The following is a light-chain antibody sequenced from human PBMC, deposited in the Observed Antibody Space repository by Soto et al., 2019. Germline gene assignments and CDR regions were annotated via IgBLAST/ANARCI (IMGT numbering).Light chain of an antibody. CDR1: SSDVGAYDY. V-gene: IGLV2-8*01. Sequence: QSVLTQPPSASGSPGQSVTISCTGTSSDVGAYDYVCWYQQHPGKAPKLMIYEVNKRPSGVPDRFSGSKSGNTASLTVSGLQAGDEADYYCSSFAANDNVVFGGWTKLTVL. CDR2: EVN. CDR3: SSFAANDNVV. J-gene: IGLJ3*02.